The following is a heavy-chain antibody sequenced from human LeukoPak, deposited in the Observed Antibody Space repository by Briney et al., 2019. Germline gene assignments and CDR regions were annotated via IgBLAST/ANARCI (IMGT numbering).Heavy chain of an antibody. CDR2: MSPNSGNT. Sequence: ASVKVSCKASGYTFTSYDINWVRQATGQGLEWMGWMSPNSGNTGYAQKFQGRVTMTRDTSISTAYMELSSLRSEDTAVYFCVRTPPNWGADYWGQGTLVTVSS. CDR1: GYTFTSYD. V-gene: IGHV1-8*01. D-gene: IGHD7-27*01. J-gene: IGHJ4*02. CDR3: VRTPPNWGADY.